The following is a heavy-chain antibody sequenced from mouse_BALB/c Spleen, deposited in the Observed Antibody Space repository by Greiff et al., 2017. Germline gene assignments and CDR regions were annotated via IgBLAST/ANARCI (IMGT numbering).Heavy chain of an antibody. D-gene: IGHD2-2*01. CDR3: TRGRYGYAWYCDV. Sequence: QVQLQQSGAELVKPGASVKLSCKASGYAFTSYYMYWVKQRPGQGLEWIGEINPSNGGTNFNEKFKSKATLTVDKSSSTAYMQLSSLTSEDSAVYYCTRGRYGYAWYCDVWGAGTTVTVSA. CDR2: INPSNGGT. V-gene: IGHV1S81*02. CDR1: GYAFTSYY. J-gene: IGHJ1*01.